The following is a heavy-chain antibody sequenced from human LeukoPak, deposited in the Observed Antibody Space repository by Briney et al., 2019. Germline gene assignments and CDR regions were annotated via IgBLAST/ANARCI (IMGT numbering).Heavy chain of an antibody. CDR1: GLIVSSNY. CDR3: ARAANTVTGTPTLAIDY. D-gene: IGHD4-11*01. V-gene: IGHV3-11*05. Sequence: GGSLRLSCAASGLIVSSNYMSWIRQAPGKGLEWVSYISSSSTYTAYADSVQGRFTISRDDAKNSLYLQITSLRAEDTAVYFCARAANTVTGTPTLAIDYWGQGTLVTVSS. J-gene: IGHJ4*02. CDR2: ISSSSTYT.